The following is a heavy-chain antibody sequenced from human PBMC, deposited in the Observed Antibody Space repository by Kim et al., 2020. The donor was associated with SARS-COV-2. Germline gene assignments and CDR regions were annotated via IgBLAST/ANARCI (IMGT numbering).Heavy chain of an antibody. CDR3: ARKANYGDHYYYYGMDV. CDR1: GYSFTSYW. CDR2: IYPGDSDT. Sequence: GESLKISCKGSGYSFTSYWIGWVRQMPGKGLAWMGIIYPGDSDTRYSPSFQGQVTISADKSISTAYLQWSSLKASDTAVYYCARKANYGDHYYYYGMDVWGQGTTVTVSS. D-gene: IGHD4-17*01. J-gene: IGHJ6*02. V-gene: IGHV5-51*01.